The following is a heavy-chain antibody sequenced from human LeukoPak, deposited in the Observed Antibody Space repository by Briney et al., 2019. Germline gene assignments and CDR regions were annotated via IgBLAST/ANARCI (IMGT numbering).Heavy chain of an antibody. J-gene: IGHJ5*02. CDR1: GGTFSSYA. D-gene: IGHD6-19*01. Sequence: ASVKVSCKASGGTFSSYAISWVRQAPGQGLEWMGGIIPIFGTANYAQKLQGRVTMTTDTSTSTAYMELRSLRSDDTAVYYCARDTQWLLYNWFDPWGQGTLVTVSS. CDR2: IIPIFGTA. CDR3: ARDTQWLLYNWFDP. V-gene: IGHV1-69*05.